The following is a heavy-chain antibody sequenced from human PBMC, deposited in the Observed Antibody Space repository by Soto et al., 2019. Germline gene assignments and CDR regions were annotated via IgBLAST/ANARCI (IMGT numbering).Heavy chain of an antibody. V-gene: IGHV1-18*01. J-gene: IGHJ4*02. CDR3: ARALYRSGTYSAFDH. Sequence: QVPLVQSGAEVKKPGASVTVSCKTSGYTPTNYDIGWVRQAPGQGLEWMGWISAYNGNTNSAQKLQGRLTMTTDTSTRTAYMELRSLRSDDTALYYCARALYRSGTYSAFDHWGQGTLVTVSS. CDR2: ISAYNGNT. CDR1: GYTPTNYD. D-gene: IGHD1-26*01.